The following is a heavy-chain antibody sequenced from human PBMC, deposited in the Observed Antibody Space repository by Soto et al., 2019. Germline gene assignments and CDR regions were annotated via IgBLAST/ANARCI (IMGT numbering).Heavy chain of an antibody. Sequence: GWSLRLSCAASGFTFSSYAMSWVRQAPGKGLEWVSSISGSGGSTYYADSVKGRFTISRDNSKNTLYLQMNSLRAEDTAVYYCANVTSYGDYDPYDYWGQGTMGTVSS. CDR3: ANVTSYGDYDPYDY. CDR1: GFTFSSYA. V-gene: IGHV3-23*01. D-gene: IGHD4-17*01. CDR2: ISGSGGST. J-gene: IGHJ4*02.